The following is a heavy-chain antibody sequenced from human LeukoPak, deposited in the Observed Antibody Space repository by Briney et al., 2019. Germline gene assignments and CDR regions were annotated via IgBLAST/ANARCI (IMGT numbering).Heavy chain of an antibody. CDR3: ARQGLRIAAALFDP. J-gene: IGHJ5*02. Sequence: SETLSLTCTVSGYSISSGYYWGWIRQPPGKGLEWIGSIYHSGSTYYNPSLKSRVTISVDTSKNQFSLKLSSVTAADTAVYYCARQGLRIAAALFDPWGQGTLVTVSS. CDR2: IYHSGST. V-gene: IGHV4-38-2*02. D-gene: IGHD6-13*01. CDR1: GYSISSGYY.